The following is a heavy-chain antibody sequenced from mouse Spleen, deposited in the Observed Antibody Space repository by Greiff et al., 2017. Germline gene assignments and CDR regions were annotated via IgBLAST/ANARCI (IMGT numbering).Heavy chain of an antibody. V-gene: IGHV1-20*02. D-gene: IGHD2-1*01. Sequence: EVKVVESGPELVKPGASVKISCKASGYSFTGYFMNWVMQSHGKSLEWIGRINPYNGDTFYNQKFKGKATLTVDKSSSTAHMELRSLASEDSAVYYCARGGYGNRYYFDYWGQGTTLTVSS. CDR1: GYSFTGYF. CDR2: INPYNGDT. J-gene: IGHJ2*01. CDR3: ARGGYGNRYYFDY.